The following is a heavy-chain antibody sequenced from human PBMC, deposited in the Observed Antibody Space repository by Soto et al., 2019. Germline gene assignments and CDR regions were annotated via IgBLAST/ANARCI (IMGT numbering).Heavy chain of an antibody. CDR3: ATVAFVFDNSGYYSVY. J-gene: IGHJ4*02. D-gene: IGHD3-22*01. V-gene: IGHV3-15*01. CDR2: IKTETDGGTA. Sequence: GGSLRLSCAASGFTFSNAWMTWVRQAPGKGREWVGRIKTETDGGTADYSVPLKGRFSISRDDSRDTLYLQMNSLKTEDTAVDYCATVAFVFDNSGYYSVYWGQGTQVTVSS. CDR1: GFTFSNAW.